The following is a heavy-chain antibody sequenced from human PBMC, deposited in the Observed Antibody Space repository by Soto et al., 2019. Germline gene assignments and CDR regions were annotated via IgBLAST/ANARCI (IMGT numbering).Heavy chain of an antibody. CDR3: ARHGVSNGY. CDR2: IYTTGDT. V-gene: IGHV4-4*07. Sequence: QVQLQESGPGLVKPSETLSLTCTVSGGSINSFYWAWIRQPAGKGLEWIGRIYTTGDTKYNPSLQCRVTMSVDTAKNQFSLRLNSVTAADKAVYYCARHGVSNGYWGQGILVTVSS. J-gene: IGHJ4*02. D-gene: IGHD6-13*01. CDR1: GGSINSFY.